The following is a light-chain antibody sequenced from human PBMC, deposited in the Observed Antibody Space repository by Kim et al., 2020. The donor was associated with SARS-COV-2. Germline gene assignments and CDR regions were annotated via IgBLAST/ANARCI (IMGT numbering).Light chain of an antibody. CDR3: QHFGSSPT. Sequence: EIVLTQSPGTLSLSPGEGATLSCRASQIVNSYYLAWYQQKPGQAPRLLIYGASTRATGIPDRFSGSGSGTDFTLTISRLEAEDSALYYCQHFGSSPTFGQATKLEI. J-gene: IGKJ2*01. CDR1: QIVNSYY. CDR2: GAS. V-gene: IGKV3-20*01.